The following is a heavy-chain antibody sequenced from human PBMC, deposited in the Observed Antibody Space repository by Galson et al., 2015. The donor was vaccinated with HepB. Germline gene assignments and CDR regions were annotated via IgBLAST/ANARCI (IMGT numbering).Heavy chain of an antibody. CDR3: AIGYDSLH. J-gene: IGHJ4*02. CDR2: TSHDGGKK. Sequence: SLRLSCAASGFSFSSYAMYWVRQAPGKGLEWVAVTSHDGGKKYYADSVKGRFSISRDNFKNTLYLQLNSLRPVDTAVYYCAIGYDSLHWGQGTLVTVSS. D-gene: IGHD5-12*01. V-gene: IGHV3-30*04. CDR1: GFSFSSYA.